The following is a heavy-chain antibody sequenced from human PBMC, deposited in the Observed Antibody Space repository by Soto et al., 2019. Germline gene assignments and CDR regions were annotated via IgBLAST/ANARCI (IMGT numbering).Heavy chain of an antibody. CDR1: ESTVSRDW. D-gene: IGHD1-26*01. J-gene: IGHJ4*02. CDR3: SGGVGDAF. CDR2: INQDGSEK. Sequence: EVHLVESGGGLVQTGGSLRLSCAIFESTVSRDWMNWVRQAPGKGLEWVAHINQDGSEKYYVDSVKGRFTISRDNAKKSLYLQMNSRRPGDTAMYYCSGGVGDAFWGQGPLVTVSS. V-gene: IGHV3-7*04.